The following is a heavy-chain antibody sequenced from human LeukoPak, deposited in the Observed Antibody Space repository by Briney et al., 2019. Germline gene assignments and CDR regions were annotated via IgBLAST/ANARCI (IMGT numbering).Heavy chain of an antibody. V-gene: IGHV3-23*01. CDR1: GFTFSSYA. J-gene: IGHJ4*02. Sequence: GGSLRLSCAASGFTFSSYAMSWVRQAPGKGLEWVSAISGSGGSTYHADSVKGRFTISRDNSKNTLYLQMNSLRAEDTAVYYCASRLKNPSDYGLSKSYFDSWGQGTLVTVSS. D-gene: IGHD4-17*01. CDR2: ISGSGGST. CDR3: ASRLKNPSDYGLSKSYFDS.